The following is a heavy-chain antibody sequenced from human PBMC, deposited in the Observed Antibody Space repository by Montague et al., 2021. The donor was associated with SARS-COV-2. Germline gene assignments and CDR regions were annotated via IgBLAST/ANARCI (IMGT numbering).Heavy chain of an antibody. Sequence: SETLSLTCAVYGGSFSGYYWNWIRQPPGKGLEWIGEINHGGSTKYSPSLKSRLTISADTSKNQFSLKLTSVAAADTAVYYCARLRDGVVPSPILGVGPYYSYYYMDVWGRGTTVTVS. D-gene: IGHD3-10*01. V-gene: IGHV4-34*01. CDR3: ARLRDGVVPSPILGVGPYYSYYYMDV. CDR2: INHGGST. CDR1: GGSFSGYY. J-gene: IGHJ6*03.